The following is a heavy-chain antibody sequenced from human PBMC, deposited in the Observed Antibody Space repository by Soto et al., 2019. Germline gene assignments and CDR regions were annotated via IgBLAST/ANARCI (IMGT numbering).Heavy chain of an antibody. CDR2: IYQSGTT. J-gene: IGHJ4*02. V-gene: IGHV4-61*01. CDR1: GGSVRSGSYY. Sequence: SETLSLTCSVSGGSVRSGSYYWTWIRQPPGKGLEWIGYIYQSGTTNYNASLKSRVTISIDTSKNQFFPKLNSVTAADTAVYYCARDSSGRHDYWGQGTLVTVSS. CDR3: ARDSSGRHDY. D-gene: IGHD3-22*01.